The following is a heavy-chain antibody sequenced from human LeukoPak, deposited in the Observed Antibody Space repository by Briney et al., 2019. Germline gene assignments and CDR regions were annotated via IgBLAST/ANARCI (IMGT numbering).Heavy chain of an antibody. Sequence: GGSLRLSCAASGFTFSNYAMSWVRQAPGKGLEWVSAISGSGGSTYYADSVKGRFTISRDNSKNTLYLQMNSLRAEDTAVYYCAKSTLIVVITLFDYWGQGTLVTVSS. CDR2: ISGSGGST. J-gene: IGHJ4*02. CDR3: AKSTLIVVITLFDY. D-gene: IGHD3-22*01. CDR1: GFTFSNYA. V-gene: IGHV3-23*01.